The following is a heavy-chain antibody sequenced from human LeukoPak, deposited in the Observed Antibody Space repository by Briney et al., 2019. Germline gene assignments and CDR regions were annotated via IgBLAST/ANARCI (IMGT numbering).Heavy chain of an antibody. V-gene: IGHV4-61*02. D-gene: IGHD5-18*01. J-gene: IGHJ4*02. Sequence: SETLSLTCSVSGGSISSSNYYWSWIRQPAGKGLEWIGRIYTSESTNYNPSLKSRVTISVDTSRNQFSLKLSSVTAADTAVYYCARGLRGYSPQGVGYWGQGTLVTVSS. CDR1: GGSISSSNYY. CDR3: ARGLRGYSPQGVGY. CDR2: IYTSEST.